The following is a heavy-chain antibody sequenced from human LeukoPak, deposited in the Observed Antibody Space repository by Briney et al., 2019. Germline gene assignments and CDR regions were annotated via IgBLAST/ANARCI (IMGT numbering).Heavy chain of an antibody. Sequence: RGSLRLSCIASGFTVTVSRNYMNWVRQAPGKGLEWVSIIYNDGRTYYADSVKGRFTISRDNSKNTVYLQLNNLGAEDTAMYYCARTGVLDGGNNFDFWGQGTLVTVSS. CDR3: ARTGVLDGGNNFDF. CDR1: GFTVTVSRNY. D-gene: IGHD4-23*01. J-gene: IGHJ4*02. V-gene: IGHV3-53*01. CDR2: IYNDGRT.